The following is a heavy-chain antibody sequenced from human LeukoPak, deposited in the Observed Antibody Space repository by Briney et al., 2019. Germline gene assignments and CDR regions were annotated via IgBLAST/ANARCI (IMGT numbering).Heavy chain of an antibody. D-gene: IGHD3-10*01. CDR1: GGSFSGYY. CDR2: INHSGST. Sequence: SETLSLTCAVYGGSFSGYYWSWIRQPPGKGLEWIGEINHSGSTNYNPSLKSRVTVSVGTSKTQFSLKVSSVTAADTAVYYCARDRAYYGIDVWGQGTTVTVSS. V-gene: IGHV4-34*01. J-gene: IGHJ6*02. CDR3: ARDRAYYGIDV.